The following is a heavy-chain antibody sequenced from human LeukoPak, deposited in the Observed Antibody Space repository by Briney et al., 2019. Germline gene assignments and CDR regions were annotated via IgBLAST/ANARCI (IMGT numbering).Heavy chain of an antibody. D-gene: IGHD3-3*01. CDR1: GFTFSGYD. Sequence: GGSLRLSCAASGFTFSGYDMNWVRQAPGKGLEWVSSISGSSSYIYYADSMKGRFTISRDNGKKSLYLQMNSLRAEDTAVYYCAREGYDFRYYVDVWGKGTTVTVSS. CDR2: ISGSSSYI. J-gene: IGHJ6*03. V-gene: IGHV3-21*01. CDR3: AREGYDFRYYVDV.